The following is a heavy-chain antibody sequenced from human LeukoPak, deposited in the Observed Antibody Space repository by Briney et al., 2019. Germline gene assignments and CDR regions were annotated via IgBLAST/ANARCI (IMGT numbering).Heavy chain of an antibody. V-gene: IGHV4-39*07. Sequence: SETLSLTCTVSGGSISSSSYYWGWIRQPPGKGLEWIGSIYYSGSTYYNPSLKSRVTMSVDTSKNQFSLKLSSVTAADTAVYYCAREDPFPDGDDAFDIWGQGTMVTVSS. CDR2: IYYSGST. J-gene: IGHJ3*02. D-gene: IGHD3-10*01. CDR3: AREDPFPDGDDAFDI. CDR1: GGSISSSSYY.